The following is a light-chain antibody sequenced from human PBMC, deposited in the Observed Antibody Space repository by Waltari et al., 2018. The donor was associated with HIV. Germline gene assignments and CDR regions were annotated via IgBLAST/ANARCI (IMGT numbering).Light chain of an antibody. CDR1: QSVGNY. V-gene: IGKV3-11*01. CDR3: QQRSNWPPFT. CDR2: DAS. Sequence: EILLTQSPATLSLSPGERATLSCRASQSVGNYLAWYQQKDGQAPRLLIYDASNRATCIPARFSGRGSGTDFTLTISSLEPEDAALYHCQQRSNWPPFTFGPGTRVEI. J-gene: IGKJ3*01.